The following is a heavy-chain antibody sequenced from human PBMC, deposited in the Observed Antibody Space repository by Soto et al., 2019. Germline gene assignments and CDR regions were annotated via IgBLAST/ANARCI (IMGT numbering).Heavy chain of an antibody. J-gene: IGHJ4*02. CDR1: GFTFSSYG. Sequence: GGSLRLSCAASGFTFSSYGMHWARQAPGKGLEWVAVISYDGSNKYYADSVKGRFTISRDNSKNTLYLQMNSLRAEDTAVYYCASAPPLPIDYWGQGTLVTVSS. CDR2: ISYDGSNK. CDR3: ASAPPLPIDY. V-gene: IGHV3-30*03.